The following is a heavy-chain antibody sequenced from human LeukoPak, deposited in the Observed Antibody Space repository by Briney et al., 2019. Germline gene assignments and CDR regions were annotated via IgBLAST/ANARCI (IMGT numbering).Heavy chain of an antibody. D-gene: IGHD3-22*01. CDR2: INHSGST. J-gene: IGHJ4*02. V-gene: IGHV4-34*01. CDR3: ARKGYYYDSSGYLIYLYLFDY. CDR1: GGSFSGYY. Sequence: TSETLSLTCAVYGGSFSGYYWSWIRQPPGKGLEWIGEINHSGSTNYNPSLKSRVTISVDTSKNQFSLKLSSVTAADTAVYYWARKGYYYDSSGYLIYLYLFDYWGQGTLVTVSS.